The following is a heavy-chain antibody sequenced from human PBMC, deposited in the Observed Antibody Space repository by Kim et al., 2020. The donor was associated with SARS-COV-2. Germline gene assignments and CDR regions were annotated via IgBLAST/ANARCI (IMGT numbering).Heavy chain of an antibody. Sequence: GGSLRLSCAASGFTFSSYAMSWVRQAPGKGLEWVSAISGSGGSTYYADSVKGRFTISRDNSKNTLYLQMKSLRAEDTAVYYCAKDQGVVAATHIDYWGQGTLVTVSS. V-gene: IGHV3-23*01. D-gene: IGHD2-15*01. CDR3: AKDQGVVAATHIDY. J-gene: IGHJ4*02. CDR2: ISGSGGST. CDR1: GFTFSSYA.